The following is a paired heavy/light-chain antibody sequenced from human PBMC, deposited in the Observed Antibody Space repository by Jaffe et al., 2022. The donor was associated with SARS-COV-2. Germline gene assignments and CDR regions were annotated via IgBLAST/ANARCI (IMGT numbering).Light chain of an antibody. CDR3: QQYHSYST. CDR2: KAS. J-gene: IGKJ1*01. Sequence: DIQMTQSPSTLSASVGDRVTITCRASQTINNWLAWYQQKPGKAPKLLIYKASSLESGVPSRFSGSGSGAEFTLTISSLQPDDFATYYCQQYHSYSTFGQGTKVDIK. V-gene: IGKV1-5*03. CDR1: QTINNW.
Heavy chain of an antibody. V-gene: IGHV2-5*02. D-gene: IGHD3-9*01. J-gene: IGHJ6*03. CDR3: AHTYDHLTGYYNVRADGAEDHYFWYLDV. CDR2: IYWDDDK. Sequence: QITLKESGPTLVKPTQTLTLTCTFSGFSLSTNGVGVGWIRQPPGKALEWLALIYWDDDKRYNPSLKSRLTITKDTSKPQVVLTMTNMDPVDTATYYCAHTYDHLTGYYNVRADGAEDHYFWYLDVWGEGTTITVSS. CDR1: GFSLSTNGVG.